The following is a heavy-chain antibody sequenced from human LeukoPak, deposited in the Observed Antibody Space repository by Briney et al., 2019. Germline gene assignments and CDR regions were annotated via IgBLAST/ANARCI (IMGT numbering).Heavy chain of an antibody. D-gene: IGHD4-23*01. Sequence: GVSLRLSCTASGFTFGDSAMSWVRQAPGKGLEWVGFIRSKAYGGTTEYAASVKGRFTISRDDSKSIAYLQMNSLKTEDTAVYYCTRYGGNSFSYWGQGTLVTVSS. CDR2: IRSKAYGGTT. CDR1: GFTFGDSA. J-gene: IGHJ4*02. V-gene: IGHV3-49*04. CDR3: TRYGGNSFSY.